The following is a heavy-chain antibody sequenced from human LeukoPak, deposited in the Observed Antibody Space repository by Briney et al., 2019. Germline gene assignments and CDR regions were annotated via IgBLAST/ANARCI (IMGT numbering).Heavy chain of an antibody. CDR3: ARTYYYGSGSYPWFDP. CDR2: IWYDGSNK. CDR1: GFTFSSYG. V-gene: IGHV3-33*01. J-gene: IGHJ5*02. D-gene: IGHD3-10*01. Sequence: GGSLRLSCAASGFTFSSYGMHWVRQAPGKGLEWVAVIWYDGSNKYYADPVKGRFTISRDNSKNTLYLQMNSLRAEDTAVYYCARTYYYGSGSYPWFDPWGQGTLVTVSS.